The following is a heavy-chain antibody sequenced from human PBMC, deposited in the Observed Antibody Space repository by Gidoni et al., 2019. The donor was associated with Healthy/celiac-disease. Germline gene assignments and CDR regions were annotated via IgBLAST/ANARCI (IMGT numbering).Heavy chain of an antibody. J-gene: IGHJ5*02. CDR3: ARHSTAVAVAEP. Sequence: EVQLVQSGAEVQKPGESPRISCQGPGYSFTSDWLGWVRQMPGKGLEWRWIIYPGDSDPRYSPSCQGPVTISADKSISTAYLQWSSLKASDTAMYYCARHSTAVAVAEPWGQGTLVTVSS. V-gene: IGHV5-51*01. CDR2: IYPGDSDP. D-gene: IGHD6-19*01. CDR1: GYSFTSDW.